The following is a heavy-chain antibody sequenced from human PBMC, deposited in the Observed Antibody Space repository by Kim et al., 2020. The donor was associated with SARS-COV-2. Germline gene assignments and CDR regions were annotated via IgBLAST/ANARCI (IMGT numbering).Heavy chain of an antibody. V-gene: IGHV4-39*01. J-gene: IGHJ3*02. Sequence: SETLSLTCTVSGGSISSSSYYWGWIRQPPGKGLEWIGSIYYSGSTYYNPSLKSRVTISVDTSKNQFSLKLSSVTAADTAVYYCASSYYDYVWGSYRGDAFDIWGQGTMVTVSS. CDR1: GGSISSSSYY. CDR3: ASSYYDYVWGSYRGDAFDI. D-gene: IGHD3-16*01. CDR2: IYYSGST.